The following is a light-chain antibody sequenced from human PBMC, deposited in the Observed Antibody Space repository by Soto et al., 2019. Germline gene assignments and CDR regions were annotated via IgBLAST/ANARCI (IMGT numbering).Light chain of an antibody. Sequence: ETVMTQSPATLSVSPGERATLSCRASQSVTSNLAWYQRKPGQAPRLLIYGASTRASGIPARFSGSGSGTEFTLTISSLPSEDFAVYYCQQYNVRPPWTFGQGTKVDIK. V-gene: IGKV3-15*01. CDR3: QQYNVRPPWT. CDR2: GAS. CDR1: QSVTSN. J-gene: IGKJ1*01.